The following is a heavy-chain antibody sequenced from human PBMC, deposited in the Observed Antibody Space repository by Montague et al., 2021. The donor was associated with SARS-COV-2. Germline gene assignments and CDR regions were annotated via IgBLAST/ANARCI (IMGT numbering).Heavy chain of an antibody. CDR1: GGSISSGSYY. V-gene: IGHV4-61*02. J-gene: IGHJ4*02. Sequence: TLSLTCTVSGGSISSGSYYWNWIRQPAGKGLEWIGRIYTSGSTXCKPSLKSRVTISVDTSKNQFSLKLSSVTAADTAVYYCARESLHLTGYYNDYFDYWGQGTLVTVSS. CDR3: ARESLHLTGYYNDYFDY. D-gene: IGHD3-9*01. CDR2: IYTSGST.